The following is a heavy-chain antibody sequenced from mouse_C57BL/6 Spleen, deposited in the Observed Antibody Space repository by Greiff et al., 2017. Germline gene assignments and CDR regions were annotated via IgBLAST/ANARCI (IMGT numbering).Heavy chain of an antibody. CDR3: AKDYHYYAMDY. V-gene: IGHV5-17*01. CDR2: ISSGSSTI. Sequence: EVQLVESGGGLVKPGGSLKLSCAASGFTFSDYGMHWVRQAPEKGLEWVAYISSGSSTIYYADTVKGRFTISRDNAKNTLFLQMTSLRSEDTAMYYCAKDYHYYAMDYWGQGTSVTVSS. J-gene: IGHJ4*01. D-gene: IGHD2-4*01. CDR1: GFTFSDYG.